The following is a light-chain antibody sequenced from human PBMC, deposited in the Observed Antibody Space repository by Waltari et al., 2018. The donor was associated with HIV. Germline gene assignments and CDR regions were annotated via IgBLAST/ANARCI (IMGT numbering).Light chain of an antibody. J-gene: IGKJ2*01. Sequence: DIQMTQSPSSLSASVGDRVTITCRASQGISNSLAWYQQKPGKAPKLLLYGASRLQTGVPSRCSGSGSVTDFALPISRLQPEDFATYYCQQYYDSLMYTFGQGTKLEIK. CDR3: QQYYDSLMYT. CDR2: GAS. V-gene: IGKV1-NL1*01. CDR1: QGISNS.